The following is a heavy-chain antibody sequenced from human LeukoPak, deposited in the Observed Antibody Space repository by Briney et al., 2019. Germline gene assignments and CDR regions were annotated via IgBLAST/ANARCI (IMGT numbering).Heavy chain of an antibody. CDR2: ISGSGGST. CDR1: GFTFSSYA. V-gene: IGHV3-23*01. J-gene: IGHJ4*02. Sequence: PGGSLRLSCAASGFTFSSYAMSWVRQAPGKGLEWVSAISGSGGSTYYADSVKGRFTISRDNSKNTLYLQMNSLRAEDAAVYYCAKTRGYYLGSFDYWGQGTLVTVSS. CDR3: AKTRGYYLGSFDY. D-gene: IGHD3-3*01.